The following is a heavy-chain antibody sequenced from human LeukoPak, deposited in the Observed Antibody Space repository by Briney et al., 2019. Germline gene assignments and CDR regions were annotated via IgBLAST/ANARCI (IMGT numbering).Heavy chain of an antibody. J-gene: IGHJ4*02. D-gene: IGHD5-12*01. V-gene: IGHV1-46*01. CDR3: ARAYSGYDPNDY. Sequence: ASVKVSCKASGYTFTSYYMHWVRQAPGQGLEWMGIINPSGCSTTYAHKFQGRVTVTRDTPTSTVYMELSSLRSEDTAVYYCARAYSGYDPNDYWGQGTLVTVSS. CDR1: GYTFTSYY. CDR2: INPSGCST.